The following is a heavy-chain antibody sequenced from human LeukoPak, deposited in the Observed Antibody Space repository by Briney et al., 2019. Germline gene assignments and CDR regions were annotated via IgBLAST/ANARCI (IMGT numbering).Heavy chain of an antibody. Sequence: GGSLRLSCAASGFTFHEYTMHWVRQAPGKGLEWVSLTSWDGGSTYYADSVKGRFTISRDNNINSLYLQMNSLRTEDTALYYCAKGDPSGYSYGFDLLYGMDVWGQGTTVTVPS. CDR2: TSWDGGST. J-gene: IGHJ6*02. CDR3: AKGDPSGYSYGFDLLYGMDV. V-gene: IGHV3-43*01. CDR1: GFTFHEYT. D-gene: IGHD5-18*01.